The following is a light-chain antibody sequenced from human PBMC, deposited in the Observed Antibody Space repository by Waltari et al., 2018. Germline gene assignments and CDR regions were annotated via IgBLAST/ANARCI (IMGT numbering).Light chain of an antibody. Sequence: QSVPTQPHSAPGTPGKRVTIYGSGGATNIGGNFVYWYRQLPGTAPKLLLYKNDQRPSGVPDRISGSKSGTSASLVISGLRSEDEADYYCAAWDDRLYTVMFGGGTKLTVL. CDR2: KND. J-gene: IGLJ3*02. CDR1: ATNIGGNF. V-gene: IGLV1-47*01. CDR3: AAWDDRLYTVM.